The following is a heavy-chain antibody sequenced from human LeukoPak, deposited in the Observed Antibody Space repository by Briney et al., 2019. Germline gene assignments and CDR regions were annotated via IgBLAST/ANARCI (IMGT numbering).Heavy chain of an antibody. D-gene: IGHD1-7*01. CDR1: GGTFSSYA. CDR3: ARVSQGTTYYYYGMDV. CDR2: IIPILGIA. Sequence: SVKVSCKASGGTFSSYAISWVRQAPGQGLEWMGRIIPILGIANYAQKFQGRVTITADESTSTAYMELSSLRSEDTAVYYCARVSQGTTYYYYGMDVWGQGTTVTVSS. V-gene: IGHV1-69*04. J-gene: IGHJ6*02.